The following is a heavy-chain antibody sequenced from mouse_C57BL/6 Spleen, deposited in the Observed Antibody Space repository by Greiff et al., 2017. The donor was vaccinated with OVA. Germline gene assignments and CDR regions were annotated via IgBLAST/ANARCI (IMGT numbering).Heavy chain of an antibody. CDR1: GFTFSDYY. Sequence: EVNVVESGGGLVQPGGSLKLSCAASGFTFSDYYMYWVRQTPEKRLEWVAYISNGGGSTYYPDTVKGRFTISRDNAKNTLYLQMSRLKSEDTAMYYCARPGSSRDWYFDVWGTGTTVTVSS. V-gene: IGHV5-12*01. CDR3: ARPGSSRDWYFDV. D-gene: IGHD1-1*01. CDR2: ISNGGGST. J-gene: IGHJ1*03.